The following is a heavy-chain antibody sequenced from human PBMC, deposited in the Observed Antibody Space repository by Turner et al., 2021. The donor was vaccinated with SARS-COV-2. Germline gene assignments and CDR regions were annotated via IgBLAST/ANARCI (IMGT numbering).Heavy chain of an antibody. D-gene: IGHD6-13*01. V-gene: IGHV3-23*04. J-gene: IGHJ4*02. CDR3: AKDLVRIAAAGLDY. CDR2: ISGSGGST. CDR1: EFTFSIYA. Sequence: VQLVESGGGVVQPGRSLRLSCAASEFTFSIYAMHWVRQAPGKGLEWVSAISGSGGSTYYADSVKGRFTISRDNSKNTLYLQMNSLRAEDTAVYYCAKDLVRIAAAGLDYWGQGTLVTVSS.